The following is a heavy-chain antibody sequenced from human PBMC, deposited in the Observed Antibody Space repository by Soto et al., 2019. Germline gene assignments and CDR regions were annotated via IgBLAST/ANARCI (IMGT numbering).Heavy chain of an antibody. J-gene: IGHJ3*02. D-gene: IGHD1-26*01. CDR2: IGTAGGT. CDR3: ARAGKGDATDAFDI. V-gene: IGHV3-13*01. CDR1: GFTFSSYD. Sequence: GGSLRLSCAASGFTFSSYDMHWVRQATGKGLEWVSAIGTAGGTYYPGSVKGRFTISRENAKNSLYLQMNSLRAGDTAVYYCARAGKGDATDAFDIWGPGKMVTVSS.